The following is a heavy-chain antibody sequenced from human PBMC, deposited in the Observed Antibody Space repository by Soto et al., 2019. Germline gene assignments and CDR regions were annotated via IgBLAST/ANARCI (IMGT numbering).Heavy chain of an antibody. D-gene: IGHD1-1*01. J-gene: IGHJ3*02. CDR3: AGAYNIDAFDI. V-gene: IGHV4-30-2*01. CDR2: IYHSGST. Sequence: PSETLSLTCTVSGGSISAGRYTWGWIRQTPGKGLEWIGNIYHSGSTHYTASLKSRVTISVDRSQSQFSLKLSSVTAADTAVYYCAGAYNIDAFDIWGQGTMVTVSS. CDR1: GGSISAGRYT.